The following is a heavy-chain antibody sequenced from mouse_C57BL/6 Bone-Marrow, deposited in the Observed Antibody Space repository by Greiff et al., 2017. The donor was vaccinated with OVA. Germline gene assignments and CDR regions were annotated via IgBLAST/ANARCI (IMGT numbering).Heavy chain of an antibody. Sequence: VQRVESGPGLVQPSQSLSITCTVSGFSLTSYGVHWVRQSPGKGLEWLGVIWSGGSTDYNAAFISRLSISKDNSKSQVFFKMNSLQADDTAIYYCARISPFPYWGQGTLVTVSA. CDR1: GFSLTSYG. CDR3: ARISPFPY. J-gene: IGHJ3*01. V-gene: IGHV2-2*01. CDR2: IWSGGST.